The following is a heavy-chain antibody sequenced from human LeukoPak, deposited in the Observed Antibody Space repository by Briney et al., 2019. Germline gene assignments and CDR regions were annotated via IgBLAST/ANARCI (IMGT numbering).Heavy chain of an antibody. D-gene: IGHD2-2*01. CDR2: TYHSGST. J-gene: IGHJ4*02. CDR3: ARLGYCSSTSCYYFDY. Sequence: SHTLSLTYAFSGYSISSGYYWGWIRQPPGKWLEWIGSTYHSGSTYYNPSLKSRVTISVDTSKNQFSLKLSSVTAADTAVYYCARLGYCSSTSCYYFDYWGQGTLVTVSS. CDR1: GYSISSGYY. V-gene: IGHV4-38-2*01.